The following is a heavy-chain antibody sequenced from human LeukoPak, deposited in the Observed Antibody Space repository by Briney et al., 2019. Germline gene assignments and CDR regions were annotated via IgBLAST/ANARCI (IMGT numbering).Heavy chain of an antibody. V-gene: IGHV3-30-3*01. CDR1: GFTFSSYV. CDR3: ASEPEGIAAAGPPFDY. CDR2: ISYDGSNK. J-gene: IGHJ4*02. D-gene: IGHD6-13*01. Sequence: GGSLRLSCAASGFTFSSYVMHWVRQAPGKGLEWVAVISYDGSNKYYADSVKGRFTISRDDSKNTLYLQMNSLRAEDTAVYYCASEPEGIAAAGPPFDYWGQGTLVTVSS.